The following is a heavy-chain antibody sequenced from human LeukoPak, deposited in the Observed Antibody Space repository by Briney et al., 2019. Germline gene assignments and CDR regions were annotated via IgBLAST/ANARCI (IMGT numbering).Heavy chain of an antibody. CDR3: ARHRSGTSCFDC. V-gene: IGHV4-59*08. CDR2: ISDSGRT. J-gene: IGHJ4*02. CDR1: GGSMTNYY. D-gene: IGHD1-26*01. Sequence: SETLSLTCSVSGGSMTNYYWSWIRQPPGKGLEWIAYISDSGRTNYNPSLKSRVTISVDTSKNQFSLKLSSVTAADTAVYHCARHRSGTSCFDCWGQGTLATVSS.